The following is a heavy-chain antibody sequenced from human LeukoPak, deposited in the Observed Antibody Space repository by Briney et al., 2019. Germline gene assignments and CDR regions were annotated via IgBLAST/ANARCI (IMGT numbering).Heavy chain of an antibody. D-gene: IGHD5-12*01. V-gene: IGHV4-59*08. J-gene: IGHJ4*02. Sequence: PSETLSLTCTVSGGSISSYYWSWIRQPPGKGLEWTGYIYYSGSTNYNPSLKSRVTISVDTSKNQFSLKLSSVTAADTAVYYCARHQMATGGVLDYWGQGTLVTVSS. CDR2: IYYSGST. CDR3: ARHQMATGGVLDY. CDR1: GGSISSYY.